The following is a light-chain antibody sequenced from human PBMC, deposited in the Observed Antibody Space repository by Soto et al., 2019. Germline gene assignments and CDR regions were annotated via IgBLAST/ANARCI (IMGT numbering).Light chain of an antibody. J-gene: IGLJ2*01. CDR2: DDN. Sequence: QSVLTQTPSVSGAPGQKITMSCTGSRSNIGAGYDVHWYQQLPGAAPRLLIYDDNNRPSGVPDRFSASNSGTSASLAITGLQGEDEAVYYCQSYDTSLSGVIFGAGTQLTVL. CDR1: RSNIGAGYD. V-gene: IGLV1-40*01. CDR3: QSYDTSLSGVI.